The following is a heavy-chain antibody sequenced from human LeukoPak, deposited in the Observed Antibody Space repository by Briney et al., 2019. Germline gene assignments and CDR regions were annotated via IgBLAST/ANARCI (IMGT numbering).Heavy chain of an antibody. V-gene: IGHV4-59*01. CDR2: IHYNGSI. J-gene: IGHJ6*03. D-gene: IGHD5-24*01. CDR3: ARASSGQHRDGYIYYYYYYMDV. Sequence: PSETLSLTCTVSGGSISSYYWSWIRQPPGKGLEWIGYIHYNGSINYNPSLRSRVTISLDTSKNQFSLKLNSVTAADTAVYSCARASSGQHRDGYIYYYYYYMDVWGTGTTVIVSS. CDR1: GGSISSYY.